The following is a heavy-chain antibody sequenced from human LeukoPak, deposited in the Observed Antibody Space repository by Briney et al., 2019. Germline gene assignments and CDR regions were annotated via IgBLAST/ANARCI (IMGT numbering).Heavy chain of an antibody. CDR1: GFTVVTYS. V-gene: IGHV3-48*01. CDR2: IGASGRTT. D-gene: IGHD7-27*01. Sequence: GGSLRLSCAASGFTVVTYSMNWVRQAPGKGLDWASYIGASGRTTYYADSVKGRFTISRDNAKNSLYLQMNSLRAEDTAVYYCARDGDRYYDMDAWGQGTTVTVSS. J-gene: IGHJ6*02. CDR3: ARDGDRYYDMDA.